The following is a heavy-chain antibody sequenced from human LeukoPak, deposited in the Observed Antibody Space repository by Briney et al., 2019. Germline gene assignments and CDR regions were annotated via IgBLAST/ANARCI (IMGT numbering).Heavy chain of an antibody. J-gene: IGHJ3*02. V-gene: IGHV5-51*01. CDR2: IYPGDSDT. D-gene: IGHD4-17*01. Sequence: GESLEISCKASGYSFTSYWIGWVRQMPGKGLELMGVIYPGDSDTRYSPSFQGQVTISADKSISTAYLHWSSLKASDTAMYYCARHGTTTVTYAFDIWGQGTMVTVSS. CDR1: GYSFTSYW. CDR3: ARHGTTTVTYAFDI.